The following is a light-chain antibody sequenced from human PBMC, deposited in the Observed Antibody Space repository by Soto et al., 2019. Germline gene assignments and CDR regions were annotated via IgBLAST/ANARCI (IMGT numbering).Light chain of an antibody. Sequence: DIPMTQSPSSLSASVGDRVTITCQASQDISNYLNWYQQKPGKAPKLLIYDASNLETGVPSRFSGSGSGTDLTFTISSLQPEDIATYYCQQYDNVPPYTFGQGTKLEIK. CDR3: QQYDNVPPYT. CDR2: DAS. V-gene: IGKV1-33*01. CDR1: QDISNY. J-gene: IGKJ2*01.